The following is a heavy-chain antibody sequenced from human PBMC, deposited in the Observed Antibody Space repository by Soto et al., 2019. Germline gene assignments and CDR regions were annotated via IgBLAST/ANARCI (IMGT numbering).Heavy chain of an antibody. CDR2: ISYDGSNK. CDR3: AKDLYLGDSSGYYREGGYYYYGMDV. D-gene: IGHD3-22*01. CDR1: GFTFSSYG. Sequence: QVQLVESGGGVVQPGRSLRLSCAASGFTFSSYGMHWVRQAPGKGLEWVAVISYDGSNKYYADSVKGRFTISRDNSKNTLYLQMNSLRAEDTAVYYCAKDLYLGDSSGYYREGGYYYYGMDVWGQGTTVTVSS. V-gene: IGHV3-30*18. J-gene: IGHJ6*02.